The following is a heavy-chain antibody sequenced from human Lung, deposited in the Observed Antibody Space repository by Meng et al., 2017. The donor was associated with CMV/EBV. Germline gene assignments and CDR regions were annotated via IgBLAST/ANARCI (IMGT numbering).Heavy chain of an antibody. CDR2: IDDSGST. D-gene: IGHD1-26*01. Sequence: QVQRAASGPGLVKPSVTLSLTCGVSGVSISSNIRWTWVRQPPGKGLEWIGDIDDSGSTNYNPSLNSRISISLDKSKNHFSLKVNSVTAADTAVYYCARGKQDAWELLAYWGQGALVTVSS. V-gene: IGHV4-4*02. CDR1: GVSISSNIR. J-gene: IGHJ4*02. CDR3: ARGKQDAWELLAY.